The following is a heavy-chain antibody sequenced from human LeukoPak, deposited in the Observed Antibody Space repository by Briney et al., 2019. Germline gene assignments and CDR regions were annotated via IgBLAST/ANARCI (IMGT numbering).Heavy chain of an antibody. CDR2: IYYTDST. J-gene: IGHJ4*02. CDR1: GDSVTSGGYY. Sequence: SQTLSLTCTVSGDSVTSGGYYWNCNRQHPGKDLEWIGCIYYTDSTNYNPSLKTRINISTDTSKNRFSLKLKSVPAADTAIYYCARSGLYYPGSGSFDYWGQGALVTVSS. D-gene: IGHD3-10*01. V-gene: IGHV4-31*03. CDR3: ARSGLYYPGSGSFDY.